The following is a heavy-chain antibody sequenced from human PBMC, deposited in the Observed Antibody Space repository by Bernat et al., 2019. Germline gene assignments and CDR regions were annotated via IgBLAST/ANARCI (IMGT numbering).Heavy chain of an antibody. V-gene: IGHV3-11*06. CDR2: ISSSSSYT. CDR3: ARPSSGYCGGDCYLDY. D-gene: IGHD2-21*01. Sequence: QVQLVESGGGLVKPGGSLRLSCAASGFTFSDYYMSWIRQSPGKGLEWVSYISSSSSYTNYADSVKGRFTISRDNAKNSMYLQMNSLRAEDTAVYYCARPSSGYCGGDCYLDYWGQGTLVTVSS. CDR1: GFTFSDYY. J-gene: IGHJ4*02.